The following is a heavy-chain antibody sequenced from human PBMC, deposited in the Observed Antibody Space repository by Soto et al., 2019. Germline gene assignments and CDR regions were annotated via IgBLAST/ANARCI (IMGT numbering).Heavy chain of an antibody. D-gene: IGHD1-7*01. J-gene: IGHJ4*02. CDR3: AKNQERELPRVIDF. CDR2: MSGSSSTT. Sequence: EVRLLESGGGLVKPGGSLRLSCATSGLTFSNYAMSWVRQAPGGGLEGGSSMSGSSSTTYYADSVRGRFTISRDRSKNTLYLQMSSLRAEDTALYYCAKNQERELPRVIDFWGQGTLVTVSS. CDR1: GLTFSNYA. V-gene: IGHV3-23*01.